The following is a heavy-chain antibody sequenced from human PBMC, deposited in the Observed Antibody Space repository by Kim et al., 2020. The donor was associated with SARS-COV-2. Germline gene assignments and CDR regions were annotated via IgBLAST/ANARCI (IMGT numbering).Heavy chain of an antibody. CDR1: GFTFIGHA. CDR3: MKGGWGWIWEH. J-gene: IGHJ4*02. D-gene: IGHD2-2*03. V-gene: IGHV3-23*01. Sequence: GGSLRLSCTTSGFTFIGHAMSWVRQAPGQGLEWVSSIDGSDGTTYYVDSVKGRFTISRDDAKKTLYLQMRALRADDTATYYGMKGGWGWIWEHGGQGTLV. CDR2: IDGSDGTT.